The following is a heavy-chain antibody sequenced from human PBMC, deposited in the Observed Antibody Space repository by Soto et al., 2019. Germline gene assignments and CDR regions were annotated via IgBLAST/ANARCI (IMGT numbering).Heavy chain of an antibody. J-gene: IGHJ3*02. D-gene: IGHD6-13*01. Sequence: GESLKISCKGSGYSFTSYWISWVRQMPGKGLEWMGRIDPSDSYTNYSPSFQGHVTISADKSISTAYLQWSSLKASDTAMYYCARWLIWPIAAAGPASPLNAFDIWGQGTMVTVSS. CDR3: ARWLIWPIAAAGPASPLNAFDI. CDR1: GYSFTSYW. CDR2: IDPSDSYT. V-gene: IGHV5-10-1*01.